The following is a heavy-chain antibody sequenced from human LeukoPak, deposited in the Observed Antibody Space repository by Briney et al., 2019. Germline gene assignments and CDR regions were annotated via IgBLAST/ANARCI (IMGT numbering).Heavy chain of an antibody. CDR2: IWYDGSNK. Sequence: TGGSLRLSCAASGFIFSSYGMHWVRQAPGKGLEWVAVIWYDGSNKYYADSVKGRFTISRDNSKNTLYLQMNSLRAEDTAVYYCAREGRGSIAVAGTLDYWGQGTLVTVSS. D-gene: IGHD6-19*01. J-gene: IGHJ4*02. CDR1: GFIFSSYG. V-gene: IGHV3-33*01. CDR3: AREGRGSIAVAGTLDY.